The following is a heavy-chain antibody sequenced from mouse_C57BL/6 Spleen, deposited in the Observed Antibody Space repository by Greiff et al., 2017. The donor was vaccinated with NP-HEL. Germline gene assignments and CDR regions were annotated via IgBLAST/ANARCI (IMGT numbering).Heavy chain of an antibody. CDR3: ARRNYYAMDY. J-gene: IGHJ4*01. CDR2: IDPSDSYT. Sequence: VQLQQPGAELVMPGASVKLSCKASGYTFTSYWMHWVKQRPGQGLEWIGEIDPSDSYTNYNQKFKGKSTLTVDKYSSTAYMQLSSLTSEDSAVYYCARRNYYAMDYWGQGTSVTVSS. CDR1: GYTFTSYW. V-gene: IGHV1-69*01.